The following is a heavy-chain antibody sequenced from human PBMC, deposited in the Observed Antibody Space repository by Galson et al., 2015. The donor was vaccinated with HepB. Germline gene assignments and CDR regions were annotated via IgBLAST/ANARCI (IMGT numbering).Heavy chain of an antibody. D-gene: IGHD3-22*01. CDR1: GFIFSSSA. J-gene: IGHJ2*01. V-gene: IGHV1-58*02. Sequence: SVKVSCKASGFIFSSSAMQWVRQARGQRLEWIGWIVVGSGNTNYAQKFQERVTITREMSTNTAYMELSSLRSGDTAVYYCATDSSPYYYDTSGNFGYFDLWGRGTLVTVSS. CDR2: IVVGSGNT. CDR3: ATDSSPYYYDTSGNFGYFDL.